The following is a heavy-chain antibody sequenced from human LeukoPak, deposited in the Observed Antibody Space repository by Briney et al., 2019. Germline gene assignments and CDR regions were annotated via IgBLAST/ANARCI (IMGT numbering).Heavy chain of an antibody. CDR1: GFTFSSYE. Sequence: QPGGSLRLSCVASGFTFSSYEMNWVRQAPGKGLEWVSAISGSGGSTYYADSVKGRFTISRDNSKNTLYLQMNSLRAEDTAVYYCAKDHSSSTPGFDYWGQGTLVTVSS. J-gene: IGHJ4*02. D-gene: IGHD6-13*01. CDR2: ISGSGGST. CDR3: AKDHSSSTPGFDY. V-gene: IGHV3-23*01.